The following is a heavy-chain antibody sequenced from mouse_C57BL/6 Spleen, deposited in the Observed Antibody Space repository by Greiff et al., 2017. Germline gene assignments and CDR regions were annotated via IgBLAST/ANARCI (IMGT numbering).Heavy chain of an antibody. CDR1: GYTFTDYE. J-gene: IGHJ2*01. Sequence: VQLLESGAELVRPGASVTLSCKASGYTFTDYEMHWVKQTPVHGLEWIGAIDPETGGTAYNQKFKGKAILTADKSSSTAYMELRSLTSEDSAVYYCTRHRKVADRYYFDYWGQGTTLTVSS. CDR3: TRHRKVADRYYFDY. D-gene: IGHD1-1*01. CDR2: IDPETGGT. V-gene: IGHV1-15*01.